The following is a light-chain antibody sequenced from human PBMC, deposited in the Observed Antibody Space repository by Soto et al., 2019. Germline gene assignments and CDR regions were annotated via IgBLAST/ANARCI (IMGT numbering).Light chain of an antibody. CDR1: QSFRGL. CDR2: DAS. CDR3: QQYNNWPYT. J-gene: IGKJ2*01. V-gene: IGKV3-15*01. Sequence: EVVLTQSPVTLSLSPGERATLSCRASQSFRGLLAWYQQKPGQAPRLLIYDASTRATGIPARFSGSGSGTEFTLTISSLQSEDFAVYYCQQYNNWPYTVGQGTKLEIK.